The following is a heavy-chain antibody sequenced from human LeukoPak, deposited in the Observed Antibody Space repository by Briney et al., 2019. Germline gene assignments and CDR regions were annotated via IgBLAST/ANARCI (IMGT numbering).Heavy chain of an antibody. D-gene: IGHD5-12*01. CDR1: GGTFSSYA. V-gene: IGHV1-69*06. Sequence: AASVKVSCKASGGTFSSYAISWVRQAPGQGLEWMGGIIPIFGTANYAQKFQGRVTITADKSTSTAYMELSSLRSEDTAVYYCARARGQYDAFDIWGQGTMVTVSS. CDR3: ARARGQYDAFDI. J-gene: IGHJ3*02. CDR2: IIPIFGTA.